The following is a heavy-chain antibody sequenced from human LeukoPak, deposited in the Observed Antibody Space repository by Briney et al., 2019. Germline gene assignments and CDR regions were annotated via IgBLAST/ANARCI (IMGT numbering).Heavy chain of an antibody. CDR2: IYYSGST. CDR3: ARDYYGSGSYLFDP. J-gene: IGHJ5*02. D-gene: IGHD3-10*01. V-gene: IGHV4-39*07. Sequence: SETLSLTCTVSGGSISSSSYYWGWIRQPPGKGLEWIGSIYYSGSTYYNPSLKSRVTISVDTSKNQFSLKLSSVTAADTAVYYCARDYYGSGSYLFDPWGQGTLVTVSS. CDR1: GGSISSSSYY.